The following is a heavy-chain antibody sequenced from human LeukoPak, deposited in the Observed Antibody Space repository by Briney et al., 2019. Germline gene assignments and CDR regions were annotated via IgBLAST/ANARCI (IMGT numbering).Heavy chain of an antibody. CDR2: ISSSGSTI. D-gene: IGHD4-17*01. CDR3: ARDDYGDYEPFDI. V-gene: IGHV3-48*03. CDR1: GFTFSSYE. Sequence: GGSLRLSCAASGFTFSSYEMNWVRQAPGKGLEWVSYISSSGSTIYYADSVKGRFTISRDNAKNSLYLQMNSLRAEDTAVYYCARDDYGDYEPFDIWGQGTMATVSS. J-gene: IGHJ3*02.